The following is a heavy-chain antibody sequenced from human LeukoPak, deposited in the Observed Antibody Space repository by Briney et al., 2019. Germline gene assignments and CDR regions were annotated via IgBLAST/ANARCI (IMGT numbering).Heavy chain of an antibody. J-gene: IGHJ4*02. D-gene: IGHD6-13*01. CDR2: VSGSGDKI. CDR1: GFTFSSYS. V-gene: IGHV3-23*01. CDR3: AKPIFRQMAAAGEFDY. Sequence: GGSLRFSCAASGFTFSSYSMNWVRQAPGKGLEWVSSVSGSGDKIYYADSVKGRFTISRDNSKNTFYLQMNSLGAEDTAVYYCAKPIFRQMAAAGEFDYWGQGTLVTVSS.